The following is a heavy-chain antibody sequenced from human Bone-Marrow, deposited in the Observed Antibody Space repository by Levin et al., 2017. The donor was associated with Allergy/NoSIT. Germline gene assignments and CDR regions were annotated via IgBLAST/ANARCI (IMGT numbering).Heavy chain of an antibody. V-gene: IGHV3-30-3*01. CDR3: AREGRAHIVVVTAIRYYFDY. CDR2: ISYDGSNK. D-gene: IGHD2-21*02. Sequence: GESLKISCAASGFTFSSYAMHWVRQAPGKGLEWVAVISYDGSNKYYADSVKGRFTISRDNSKNTLYLQMNSLRAEDTAVYYCAREGRAHIVVVTAIRYYFDYWGQGTLVTVSS. CDR1: GFTFSSYA. J-gene: IGHJ4*02.